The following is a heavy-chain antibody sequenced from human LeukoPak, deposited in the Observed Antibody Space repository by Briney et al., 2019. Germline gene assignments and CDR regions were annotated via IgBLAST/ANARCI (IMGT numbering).Heavy chain of an antibody. CDR2: MRGSGVST. J-gene: IGHJ4*02. CDR3: AKDHLGFTANYFDY. V-gene: IGHV3-23*01. CDR1: GFTFSSYA. Sequence: GGPLRLSCAASGFTFSSYAMSCLRQAXGXXRXXXXAMRGSGVSTYYTNSVKGRFTSSRDNSKNTLYLQMNSLIAEDTAVYYCAKDHLGFTANYFDYWGQGTLVTVSS. D-gene: IGHD3-10*01.